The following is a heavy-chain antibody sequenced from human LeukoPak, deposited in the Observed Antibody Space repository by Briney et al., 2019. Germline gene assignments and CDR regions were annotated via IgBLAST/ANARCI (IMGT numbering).Heavy chain of an antibody. V-gene: IGHV1-2*02. CDR2: LNPNSGGT. CDR3: ARDLDNYSGSGSYYNGDPLFQH. D-gene: IGHD3-10*01. J-gene: IGHJ1*01. Sequence: ASVKVSCKASGGTFSSYAISWVRQAPGQGLEWMGWLNPNSGGTNYAQNFQGRVTMTRDTSISTGYMELSRLRSDDTAVYYCARDLDNYSGSGSYYNGDPLFQHWGQGTLVTVSS. CDR1: GGTFSSYA.